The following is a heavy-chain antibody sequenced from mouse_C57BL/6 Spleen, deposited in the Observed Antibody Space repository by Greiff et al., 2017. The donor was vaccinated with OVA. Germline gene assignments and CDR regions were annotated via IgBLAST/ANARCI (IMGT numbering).Heavy chain of an antibody. V-gene: IGHV3-6*01. J-gene: IGHJ2*01. CDR1: GYSITSGYY. Sequence: DVQLQESGPGLVKPSQSLSLTCSVTGYSITSGYYWNWIRQFPGNKLEWMGYISYDGSNNYNPSLKNRISITRDTSKNQFFLKLNSVTTEDTATYYCARDQGPWYFDYWGQGTTLTVSS. CDR2: ISYDGSN. CDR3: ARDQGPWYFDY.